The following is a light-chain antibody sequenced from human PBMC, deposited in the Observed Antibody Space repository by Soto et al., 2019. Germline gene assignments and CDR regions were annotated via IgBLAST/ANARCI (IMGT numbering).Light chain of an antibody. Sequence: QSVLTQPASVSGSPGQSITISCTGTSSDVGGYKYVSWYQQHPGKAPKLMLYEVSNRPSGVSDRFSGSKSGNTASLTISGLQAEDEADYYCSSFRSSSTLYGFGSGTKVTVL. J-gene: IGLJ1*01. CDR3: SSFRSSSTLYG. CDR2: EVS. V-gene: IGLV2-14*01. CDR1: SSDVGGYKY.